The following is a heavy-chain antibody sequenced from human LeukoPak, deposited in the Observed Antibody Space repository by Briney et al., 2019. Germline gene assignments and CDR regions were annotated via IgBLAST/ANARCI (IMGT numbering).Heavy chain of an antibody. CDR3: ARDQWSGSYYGLNPFDL. V-gene: IGHV3-30-3*01. CDR1: GFTFSSYA. CDR2: ISYDGSNK. J-gene: IGHJ2*01. D-gene: IGHD1-26*01. Sequence: GRSLRLSCAASGFTFSSYAMHWVRQAPGKGLEWVAVISYDGSNKYYADSVKGRFTISRDNSKNTLYLQMNSLRAEDTAVYYCARDQWSGSYYGLNPFDLWGRGTLATVPS.